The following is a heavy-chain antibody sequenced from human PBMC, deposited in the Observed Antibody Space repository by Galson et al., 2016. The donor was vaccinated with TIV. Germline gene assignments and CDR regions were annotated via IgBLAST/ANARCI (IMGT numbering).Heavy chain of an antibody. Sequence: SVKVSCKASGYTFTGYYIHWVRQAPGQGLEWMGWINPNSGGTNYAQKFQGRVTMTRDTSISTAYMELSRLKSDDTAVYYCVSIVEMTNGDYWGQGTLVTVSS. V-gene: IGHV1-2*02. CDR3: VSIVEMTNGDY. CDR2: INPNSGGT. J-gene: IGHJ4*02. D-gene: IGHD5-24*01. CDR1: GYTFTGYY.